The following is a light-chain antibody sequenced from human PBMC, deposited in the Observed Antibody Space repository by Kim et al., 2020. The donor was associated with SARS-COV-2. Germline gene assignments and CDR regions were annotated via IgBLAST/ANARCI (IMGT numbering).Light chain of an antibody. CDR2: RVY. CDR3: NQYGATPPVT. CDR1: AVSKNTY. Sequence: GESITPPCRAGAVSKNTYLAWGQQKPGQALRLLIYRVYYRATGIPDRFRGAGSEADFSLSTTTVQPEDFALYYCNQYGATPPVTFGRGTRREIK. V-gene: IGKV3-20*01. J-gene: IGKJ5*01.